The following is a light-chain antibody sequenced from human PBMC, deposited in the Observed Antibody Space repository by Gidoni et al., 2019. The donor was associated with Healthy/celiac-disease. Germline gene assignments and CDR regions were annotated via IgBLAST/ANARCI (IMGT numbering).Light chain of an antibody. V-gene: IGKV1-39*01. CDR3: KQSYSTPLLT. CDR1: QSISSY. CDR2: AAS. Sequence: DIQMTPSPSSLSASVGDRVTITCRASQSISSYVNVYQQKPGKDPRLLIYAASSLESGVPSRFSSSGSGTDFTLTISSLQPEDFATYFCKQSYSTPLLTFGGGTKVEIK. J-gene: IGKJ4*01.